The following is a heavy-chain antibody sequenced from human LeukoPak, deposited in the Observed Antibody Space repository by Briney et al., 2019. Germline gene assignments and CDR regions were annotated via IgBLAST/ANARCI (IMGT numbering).Heavy chain of an antibody. V-gene: IGHV3-49*04. CDR3: TRGKLLLWFGESSWFDP. D-gene: IGHD3-10*01. CDR1: GFTLSSYG. J-gene: IGHJ5*02. CDR2: IRSKAYGGTT. Sequence: TGGSLRLSCAASGFTLSSYGMHWVRQAPGKGLEWVGFIRSKAYGGTTEYAASVKGRFTISRDDSKSIAYLQMNSLKTEDTAVYYCTRGKLLLWFGESSWFDPWGQGTLVTVSS.